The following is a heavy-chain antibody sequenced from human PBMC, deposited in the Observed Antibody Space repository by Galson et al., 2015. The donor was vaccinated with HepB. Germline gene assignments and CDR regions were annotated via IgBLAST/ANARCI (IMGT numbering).Heavy chain of an antibody. CDR3: ARQGGYYYDSSGYQDY. J-gene: IGHJ4*02. D-gene: IGHD3-22*01. Sequence: QSGAEMKKPGESLKISCKGSGYSFTSYWIGWVRQMPGKGLEWMGIIYPGDSDTRYSPSFQGQVTISADKSVSTAYLQWSSLKASDTAMYYCARQGGYYYDSSGYQDYWGQGTLVTVSS. V-gene: IGHV5-51*01. CDR1: GYSFTSYW. CDR2: IYPGDSDT.